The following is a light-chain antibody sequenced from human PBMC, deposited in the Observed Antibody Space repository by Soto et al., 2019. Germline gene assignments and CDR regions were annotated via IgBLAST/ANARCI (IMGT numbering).Light chain of an antibody. CDR2: SNN. V-gene: IGLV1-44*01. CDR3: AAWDDILNGVV. CDR1: NSNIGSNT. Sequence: QAVVTQPPSASGTPGQRVTISCSGSNSNIGSNTVHWYQQLPGTAPKLLIYSNNQRPSGVPDRFSGSKSGTSASLSISGLQSEDEADYYCAAWDDILNGVVFGGGTKLTVL. J-gene: IGLJ2*01.